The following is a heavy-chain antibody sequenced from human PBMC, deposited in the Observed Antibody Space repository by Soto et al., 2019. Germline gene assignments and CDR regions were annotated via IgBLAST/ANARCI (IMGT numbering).Heavy chain of an antibody. V-gene: IGHV4-31*03. Sequence: QVQLQESGPGLVKPSQTLSLTCTVSGGSISSGGYYWSWIRQHPGKGLEWIGYIYYSGSTYYNPSLKSRVTISVDTSKNQFSLRLSSVTAADTAVYYCARDRPYYDFWSGYDTPQVYYYGMDVWGQGTTVTVSS. CDR1: GGSISSGGYY. D-gene: IGHD3-3*01. CDR3: ARDRPYYDFWSGYDTPQVYYYGMDV. CDR2: IYYSGST. J-gene: IGHJ6*02.